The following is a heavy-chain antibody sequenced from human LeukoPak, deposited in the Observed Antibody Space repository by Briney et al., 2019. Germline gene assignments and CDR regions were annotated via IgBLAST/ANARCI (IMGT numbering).Heavy chain of an antibody. Sequence: GGSLRLSCAASGFTFSNYAMSWVRQAPGKGLEWVSAISGSGGSTYYADSVKGRFTISRDNSKNTLYLQMNSLRAEDTAVYYCAKDSCSGGSCYGYWGQGTLVTVSS. J-gene: IGHJ4*02. CDR1: GFTFSNYA. D-gene: IGHD2-15*01. CDR3: AKDSCSGGSCYGY. V-gene: IGHV3-23*01. CDR2: ISGSGGST.